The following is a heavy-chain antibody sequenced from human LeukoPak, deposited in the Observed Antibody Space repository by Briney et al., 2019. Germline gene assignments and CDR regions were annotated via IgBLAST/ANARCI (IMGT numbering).Heavy chain of an antibody. CDR1: GGSFSGYY. Sequence: SETLSLTCAVYGGSFSGYYWSWIRQPPGKGLEWIGEINHSGSTNYNPSLKSRVTISVDTSKSQFSLKLSSVTAADTAVYYCASHRGSRYCSSTSCYNWFDPWGQGTLVTVSS. J-gene: IGHJ5*02. V-gene: IGHV4-34*01. CDR2: INHSGST. D-gene: IGHD2-2*02. CDR3: ASHRGSRYCSSTSCYNWFDP.